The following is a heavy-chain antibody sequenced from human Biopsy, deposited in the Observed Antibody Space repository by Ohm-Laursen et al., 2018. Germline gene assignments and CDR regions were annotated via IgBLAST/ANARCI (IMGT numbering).Heavy chain of an antibody. Sequence: LSLTCAASGFTFSSYGMHWVRQAPGKGLEWVATMSYDGTQTYYGGSVKGRFTISRDNSKNTLYLQMNSLRAEDTAVYYCAKDYRDSRGIFGIVVVRPLDYWGQGSLVTVSS. CDR1: GFTFSSYG. CDR2: MSYDGTQT. D-gene: IGHD3-22*01. V-gene: IGHV3-30*18. CDR3: AKDYRDSRGIFGIVVVRPLDY. J-gene: IGHJ4*02.